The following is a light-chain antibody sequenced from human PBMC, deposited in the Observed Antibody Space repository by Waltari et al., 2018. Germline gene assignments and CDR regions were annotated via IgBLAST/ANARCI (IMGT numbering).Light chain of an antibody. CDR2: MVS. J-gene: IGKJ1*01. CDR1: QSLVLSDGNTY. CDR3: MQGSHWPPWT. V-gene: IGKV2-30*01. Sequence: DVVMTQSPLSLPVTLGQPASISCRSSQSLVLSDGNTYLNWFQQRPGQSPRRLIYMVSNRDSGVPDRFGGSGSGTDFTLKISRVEAEDVGVYYCMQGSHWPPWTFGQGTKLEIK.